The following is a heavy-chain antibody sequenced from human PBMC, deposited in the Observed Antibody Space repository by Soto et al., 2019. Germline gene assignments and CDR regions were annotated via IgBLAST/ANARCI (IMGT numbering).Heavy chain of an antibody. J-gene: IGHJ4*02. Sequence: GGSLRLSCAASGCTFDDYAMHWVRQAPGKGLEWVSGISWNSGSIGYADSVKGRFTISRDNAKNSLYLQMNSLRAEDTALYYCAKDTRAPIAVAGVFDYWGQGTLVTVSS. D-gene: IGHD6-19*01. CDR1: GCTFDDYA. CDR2: ISWNSGSI. CDR3: AKDTRAPIAVAGVFDY. V-gene: IGHV3-9*01.